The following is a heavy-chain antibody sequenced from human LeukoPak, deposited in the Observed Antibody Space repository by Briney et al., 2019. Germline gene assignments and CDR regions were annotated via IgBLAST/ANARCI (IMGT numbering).Heavy chain of an antibody. CDR2: IYYSGST. D-gene: IGHD4-17*01. CDR3: ARVHGLYYYGMDV. CDR1: VGSISSYY. V-gene: IGHV4-59*01. Sequence: SETLSLTCTVSVGSISSYYWSWIRPPPGKGLEWMGYIYYSGSTNYNPSLKSRVTISVDTSKNQFSLKLSSVTAADTAVYYCARVHGLYYYGMDVWGQGTTVTVSS. J-gene: IGHJ6*02.